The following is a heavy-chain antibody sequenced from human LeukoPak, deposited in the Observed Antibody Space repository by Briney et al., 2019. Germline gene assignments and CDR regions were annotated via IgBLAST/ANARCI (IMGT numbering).Heavy chain of an antibody. Sequence: PSETLSLTCTVSGGSISSYYWSWIRQPPGKGLEWIWYIYYSGSTNYNPSLKSRVTISVDTSKNQFSLKLSSVTAADTAVYYCARDQGYCSSTSCNNWFDPWGQGTLVTVSS. CDR2: IYYSGST. D-gene: IGHD2-2*01. CDR3: ARDQGYCSSTSCNNWFDP. J-gene: IGHJ5*02. V-gene: IGHV4-59*01. CDR1: GGSISSYY.